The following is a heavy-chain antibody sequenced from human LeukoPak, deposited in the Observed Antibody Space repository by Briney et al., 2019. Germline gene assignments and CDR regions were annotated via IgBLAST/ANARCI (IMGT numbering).Heavy chain of an antibody. CDR2: ISAHDGTR. V-gene: IGHV1-18*01. Sequence: ASVKVSCKASGYTFTNYGITWVRQATGQGLGWMGWISAHDGTRNYALKHEDRVTMTTDTSTSTAYMELRGLRSDDTAVYYCARRSTLYSSGRFYFDYWGQGTLVTVSS. J-gene: IGHJ4*02. CDR3: ARRSTLYSSGRFYFDY. D-gene: IGHD6-19*01. CDR1: GYTFTNYG.